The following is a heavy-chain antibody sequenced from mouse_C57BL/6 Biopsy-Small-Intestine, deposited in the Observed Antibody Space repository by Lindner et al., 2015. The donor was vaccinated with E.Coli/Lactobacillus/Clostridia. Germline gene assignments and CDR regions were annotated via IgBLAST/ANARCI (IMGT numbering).Heavy chain of an antibody. CDR2: INPSTGGT. CDR1: GYSFTGYY. Sequence: VQLQESGPELVKPGASVKISCKASGYSFTGYYMNWVKQSPEKSLEWIGEINPSTGGTTYNQKFKAKATLTVDKSSSTAYMQLSSLTSEDTAVYYCARITTVVADYWGQGTTLTVSS. CDR3: ARITTVVADY. V-gene: IGHV1-42*01. J-gene: IGHJ2*01. D-gene: IGHD1-1*01.